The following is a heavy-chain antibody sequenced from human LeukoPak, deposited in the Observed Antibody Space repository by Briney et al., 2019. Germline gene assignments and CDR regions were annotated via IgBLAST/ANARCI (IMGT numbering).Heavy chain of an antibody. V-gene: IGHV3-23*01. Sequence: GGSLRLSCAASGFTFNNYAMTGVRQAPGKGLEWVSVINGGSGNSYYADSVKGRFTVSRDNSKNTLYLQINSLRHEDTAVYYCANGQGSHYGDSIDYWGQGTLVTVSS. J-gene: IGHJ4*02. CDR1: GFTFNNYA. CDR2: INGGSGNS. CDR3: ANGQGSHYGDSIDY. D-gene: IGHD4/OR15-4a*01.